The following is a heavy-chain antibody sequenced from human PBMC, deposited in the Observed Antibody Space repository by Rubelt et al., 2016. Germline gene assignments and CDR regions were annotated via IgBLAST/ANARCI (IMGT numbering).Heavy chain of an antibody. J-gene: IGHJ4*02. V-gene: IGHV4-34*01. Sequence: QVQLQQWGAGLLKPSETLSLTCAVYGGSFSGYYWSWIRQPPGKGLEWIGEINHSGSPNYNPPLKSRVTVSIDTSKNQFSLTLTSVTAADTAVYYCARWSTKTVAVDFWGQGILVTVSS. CDR3: ARWSTKTVAVDF. CDR2: INHSGSP. CDR1: GGSFSGYY. D-gene: IGHD1-1*01.